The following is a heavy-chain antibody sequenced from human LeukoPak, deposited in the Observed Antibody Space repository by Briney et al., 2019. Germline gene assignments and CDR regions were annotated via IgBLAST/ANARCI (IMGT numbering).Heavy chain of an antibody. CDR2: ISDTGRLS. J-gene: IGHJ3*02. CDR1: GFTFSSSA. V-gene: IGHV3-23*01. Sequence: GGSLRLSCAASGFTFSSSAMSWVRQAPGKGLEWVAAISDTGRLSYYADSVKGRFTISRDNSKNTLYLQMNSLRAEDTAVYYCAKDRPFDIWGQGTMVTASS. CDR3: AKDRPFDI.